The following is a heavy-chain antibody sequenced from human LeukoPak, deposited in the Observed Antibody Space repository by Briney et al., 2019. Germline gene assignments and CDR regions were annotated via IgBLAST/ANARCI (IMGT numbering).Heavy chain of an antibody. Sequence: ASVKVSCKASGYTFTGYYMHWVRQAPGQGLEWMGWINPNSGGTKYAQKFQGRVTMTRDTSISTAYMELSRLRSDDTAVYYCARYCSSTSCYGAFDIWGQGTMVTVSS. CDR1: GYTFTGYY. CDR2: INPNSGGT. CDR3: ARYCSSTSCYGAFDI. D-gene: IGHD2-2*01. V-gene: IGHV1-2*02. J-gene: IGHJ3*02.